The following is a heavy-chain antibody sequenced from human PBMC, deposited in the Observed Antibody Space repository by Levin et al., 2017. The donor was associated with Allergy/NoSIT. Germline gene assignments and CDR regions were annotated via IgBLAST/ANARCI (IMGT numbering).Heavy chain of an antibody. CDR2: LYSGGST. CDR3: ARAVYCSAGSCSLGSYYYYMDV. J-gene: IGHJ6*03. D-gene: IGHD2-15*01. V-gene: IGHV3-53*01. Sequence: GESLKISCVASGFGLSSSYMSWVRQAPGKGLEWVSLLYSGGSTYYADSVKGRFTISRDNSENTVYLHMNTLRAEDTAVYYCARAVYCSAGSCSLGSYYYYMDVWGKGTTVTVSS. CDR1: GFGLSSSY.